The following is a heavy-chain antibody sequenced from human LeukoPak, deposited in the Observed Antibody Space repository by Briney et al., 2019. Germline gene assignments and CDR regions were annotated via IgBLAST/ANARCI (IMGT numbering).Heavy chain of an antibody. J-gene: IGHJ5*02. D-gene: IGHD3-3*01. CDR3: ARESRDFWSGYYTSNWFDP. V-gene: IGHV1-69*13. CDR1: GGTFSSYA. Sequence: ASVKVSCKASGGTFSSYAISWVRQAPGQGLEWMGGIIPIFGTADYAQKFQGRVTITADESTSTAYMELSSLRSEDTAVYYCARESRDFWSGYYTSNWFDPWGQGTLVTVSS. CDR2: IIPIFGTA.